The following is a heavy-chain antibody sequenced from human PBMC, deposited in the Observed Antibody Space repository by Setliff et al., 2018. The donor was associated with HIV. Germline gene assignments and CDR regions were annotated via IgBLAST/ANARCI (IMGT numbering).Heavy chain of an antibody. J-gene: IGHJ4*02. V-gene: IGHV3-74*01. CDR2: IKTDGSST. CDR3: ARAQDNYYDSSGYSFDS. Sequence: GESLKISCTSSGFTFGDYIVSWVRLAPGKGLEWVSRIKTDGSSTSYADSVKGRFTISRDNAKNTLFLQMNSLRAEDTAVYYCARAQDNYYDSSGYSFDSWGQGSLVTVSS. D-gene: IGHD3-22*01. CDR1: GFTFGDYI.